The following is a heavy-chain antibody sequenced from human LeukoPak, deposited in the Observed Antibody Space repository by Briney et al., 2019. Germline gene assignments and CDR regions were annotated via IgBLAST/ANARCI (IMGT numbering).Heavy chain of an antibody. D-gene: IGHD2-21*01. CDR1: GGSISNHY. CDR3: AGPYISRFNY. Sequence: SDTLSLTCTVSGGSISNHYWTWLRQPPGKGPESIGYIHYSGSTNHHASLKSRVTISADVSKHQPCLNLSSLTAPDTDVYYCAGPYISRFNYWRQGPLDTVSS. CDR2: IHYSGST. V-gene: IGHV4-59*08. J-gene: IGHJ4*02.